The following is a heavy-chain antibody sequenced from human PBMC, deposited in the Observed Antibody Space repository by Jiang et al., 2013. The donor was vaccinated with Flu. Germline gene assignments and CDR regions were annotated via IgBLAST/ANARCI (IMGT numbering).Heavy chain of an antibody. V-gene: IGHV1-69*01. Sequence: EVKKPGSSVKVSCKASGGTFSSYAISWVRQAPGQGLEWMGGIIPIFGTANYAQKFQGRVTITADESTSTAYMELSSLRSEDTAVYYCARVGIYCSSTSCYPNYYYYYMDVWGKGTTVTVSS. D-gene: IGHD2-2*01. CDR2: IIPIFGTA. J-gene: IGHJ6*03. CDR1: GGTFSSYA. CDR3: ARVGIYCSSTSCYPNYYYYYMDV.